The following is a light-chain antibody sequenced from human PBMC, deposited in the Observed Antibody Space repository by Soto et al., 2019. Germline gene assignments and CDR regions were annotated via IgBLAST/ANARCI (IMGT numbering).Light chain of an antibody. CDR3: ATWDSNLSDWV. CDR1: SSNIGKNY. V-gene: IGLV1-51*01. J-gene: IGLJ3*02. Sequence: QSVLTQPPSVSAAPGQRVTISCSGSSSNIGKNYVAWYQQLPGTAPNLLIYDNNKRPSGIPDRFSGSKSGTSATLGITGLQTGDEADYYCATWDSNLSDWVFGGGTQLTVL. CDR2: DNN.